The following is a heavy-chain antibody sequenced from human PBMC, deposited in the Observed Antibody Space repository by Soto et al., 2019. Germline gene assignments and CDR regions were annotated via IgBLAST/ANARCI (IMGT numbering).Heavy chain of an antibody. V-gene: IGHV3-23*01. CDR1: GFTFSSYA. CDR2: ISGSGGST. CDR3: AKVPIPSTTVTTALVDY. Sequence: EVQLLESGGGLVQPGGSLRLSCAASGFTFSSYAMSWVRQAPGKGLEWVSAISGSGGSTYYADSVKGRFTIPRDNAKNSLYLQMNSLRAEDTALYYCAKVPIPSTTVTTALVDYWGQGTLVTVSS. D-gene: IGHD4-17*01. J-gene: IGHJ4*02.